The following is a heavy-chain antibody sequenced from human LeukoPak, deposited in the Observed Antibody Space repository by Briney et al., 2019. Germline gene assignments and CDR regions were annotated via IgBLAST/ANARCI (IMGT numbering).Heavy chain of an antibody. CDR3: ARGGSYYNEAFDI. CDR2: ISSSSSTI. J-gene: IGHJ3*02. V-gene: IGHV3-48*01. CDR1: EFTFSSYS. Sequence: GGSLILSCAASEFTFSSYSMNWVRQAPGKGLEWVSYISSSSSTIYYADSVKGRFSISRDNAKNSLYLQMNSLRAEDTAVYYCARGGSYYNEAFDIWGQGTMVTVSS. D-gene: IGHD1-26*01.